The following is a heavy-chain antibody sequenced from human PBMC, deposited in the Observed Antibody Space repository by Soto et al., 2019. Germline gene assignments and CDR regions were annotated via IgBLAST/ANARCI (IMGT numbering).Heavy chain of an antibody. J-gene: IGHJ4*02. Sequence: QVQLQESGPGLVKPSETLSLTCTVSGGSISSYYWSWIRQPPGKGLEWIGYIYYSGSTNYNPSLKSRVTISVDTSKNQFSLKLSSVTAADTAVYYCARVSGYEYYFDYWGQGTLVTVSS. CDR3: ARVSGYEYYFDY. D-gene: IGHD5-12*01. CDR2: IYYSGST. CDR1: GGSISSYY. V-gene: IGHV4-59*01.